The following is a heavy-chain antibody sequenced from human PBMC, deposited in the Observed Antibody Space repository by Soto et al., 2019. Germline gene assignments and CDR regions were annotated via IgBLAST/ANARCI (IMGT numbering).Heavy chain of an antibody. Sequence: QVQLQESGPGLVKPSGTLSLTCAVSGGSISSSKWWSWVRQPPGKGLEWIGEISPGGNTNYNPALKRRVAISMDKSKNQLSLGLSSVTTADTAFYYCAREDRAFACWGQGTLVTVP. CDR2: ISPGGNT. CDR1: GGSISSSKW. CDR3: AREDRAFAC. J-gene: IGHJ4*02. V-gene: IGHV4-4*02.